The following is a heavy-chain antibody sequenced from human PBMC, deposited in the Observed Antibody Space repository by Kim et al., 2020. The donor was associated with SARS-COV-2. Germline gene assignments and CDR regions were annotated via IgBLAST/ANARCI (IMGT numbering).Heavy chain of an antibody. CDR3: ARGLSTVRDAFDI. D-gene: IGHD4-17*01. CDR1: GYTFSSYY. J-gene: IGHJ3*02. Sequence: ASVKVSCKASGYTFSSYYMHWVRQAPGQGLEWMGVINPNGGSTRSAQKFQGRLTMTRDTSTSTVYMELSSLRSEDTAVYYCARGLSTVRDAFDIWGQGILVTVSS. CDR2: INPNGGST. V-gene: IGHV1-46*01.